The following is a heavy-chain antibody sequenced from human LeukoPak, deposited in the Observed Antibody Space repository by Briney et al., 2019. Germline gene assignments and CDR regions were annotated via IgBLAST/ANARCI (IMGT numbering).Heavy chain of an antibody. D-gene: IGHD3-22*01. CDR2: IYYSGST. Sequence: SETLSLTCTVSGGSISSYYWSWIRRPPGKGLEWIGYIYYSGSTNYYPSLKSRVTISVDTSKNQFSLKLRSVTAADTAVYYCARVTGYVIEDYFDYWGQGTLVTVSS. J-gene: IGHJ4*02. V-gene: IGHV4-59*01. CDR1: GGSISSYY. CDR3: ARVTGYVIEDYFDY.